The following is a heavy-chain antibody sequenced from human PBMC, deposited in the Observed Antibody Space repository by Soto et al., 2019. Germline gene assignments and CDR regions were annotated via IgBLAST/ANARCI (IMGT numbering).Heavy chain of an antibody. V-gene: IGHV1-69*01. CDR2: IIPIFGTA. Sequence: QVPLVQSGAEVKKPGSSVKVSCKASGGTFSSYAISWVRQAPGQGLEWMGGIIPIFGTANYAQKFQGRVTITADESTSTAYMELSSLRSEDTAVYYCASTSKVPAAPYYYYGMDVWGQGTTVTVSS. D-gene: IGHD2-2*01. CDR3: ASTSKVPAAPYYYYGMDV. J-gene: IGHJ6*02. CDR1: GGTFSSYA.